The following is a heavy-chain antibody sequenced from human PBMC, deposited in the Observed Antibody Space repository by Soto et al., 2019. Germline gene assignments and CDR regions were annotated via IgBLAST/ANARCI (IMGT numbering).Heavy chain of an antibody. D-gene: IGHD5-12*01. J-gene: IGHJ5*02. CDR1: GYPFSKYG. CDR3: ATSYDSGFDP. V-gene: IGHV1-18*04. Sequence: QLQLVQSGGEVKKPGASVRVSCEAYGYPFSKYGISWIRQAPGQGLEWKGWIKPDNGNTDYAQKFQGRVTMTTDTSSNTAYMELRSLRSDDTAVYYWATSYDSGFDPWGQGTLVSVSS. CDR2: IKPDNGNT.